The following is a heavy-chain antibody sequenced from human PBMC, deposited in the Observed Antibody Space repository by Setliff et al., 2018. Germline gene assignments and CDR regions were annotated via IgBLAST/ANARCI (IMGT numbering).Heavy chain of an antibody. D-gene: IGHD4-4*01. CDR1: GFTLSSYA. CDR3: ARDYRLGLDY. CDR2: ISYDGSNK. J-gene: IGHJ4*02. Sequence: GGSLRLSCAASGFTLSSYAMHWVRQAPGKGLERVAVISYDGSNKYYADSVKGRFTISRDNSKNTLYLQMNSLRAEDTAVYYCARDYRLGLDYWGQGTLVTVSS. V-gene: IGHV3-30-3*01.